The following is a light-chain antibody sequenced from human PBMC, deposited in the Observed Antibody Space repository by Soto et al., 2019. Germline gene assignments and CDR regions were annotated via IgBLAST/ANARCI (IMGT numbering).Light chain of an antibody. CDR2: GAS. CDR1: QSVSSN. CDR3: QQYNNWPPWT. V-gene: IGKV3-15*01. J-gene: IGKJ1*01. Sequence: EIVMTQSPATLSVSPGERATLSCRASQSVSSNLAWYQQKPGQVPRLLISGASTRATGIPARFSGSGSVTDFTLTISSLQSEDFAVYYCQQYNNWPPWTFGQGTKVEVK.